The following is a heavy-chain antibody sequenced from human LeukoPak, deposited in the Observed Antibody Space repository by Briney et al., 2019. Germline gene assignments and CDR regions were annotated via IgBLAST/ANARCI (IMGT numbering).Heavy chain of an antibody. V-gene: IGHV4-39*07. CDR2: IFYSGST. Sequence: PSETLSLTCTVSGGSINSSTSYWAWVRQPPGKGLEWIGTIFYSGSTYYNPSLKSRVTISVDSSNNHFFLRLKSVTAADSAIYYCARVFQFSLFDYWGQGTLASVSS. J-gene: IGHJ4*02. CDR3: ARVFQFSLFDY. CDR1: GGSINSSTSY.